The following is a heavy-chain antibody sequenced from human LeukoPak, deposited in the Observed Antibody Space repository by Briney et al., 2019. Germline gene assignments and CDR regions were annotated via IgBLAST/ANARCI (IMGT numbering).Heavy chain of an antibody. V-gene: IGHV3-30-3*01. D-gene: IGHD4-11*01. CDR1: GFTFSSYA. J-gene: IGHJ4*02. CDR3: ARDRDYTILFDY. CDR2: ISYDGSNK. Sequence: PGGSLRLSCAASGFTFSSYAMHWVRQAPGKGLEWVAVISYDGSNKYYADSVKGRFTISRDNSKNTLYLQMNSLRAEDTAVYYCARDRDYTILFDYWGQGTLVTVSS.